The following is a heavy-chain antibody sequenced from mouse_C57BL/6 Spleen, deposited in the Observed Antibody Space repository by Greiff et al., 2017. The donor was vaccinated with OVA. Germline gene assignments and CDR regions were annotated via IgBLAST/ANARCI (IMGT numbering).Heavy chain of an antibody. CDR3: ARRDYYSNYVVAMDY. Sequence: VQLQQSGAELVKPGASVKMSCKASGYTFTSYWITWVKQRPGQGLEWIGDIYPGSGSTNYNEKFKSKATLTVDTSSSTAYMQLSSLTSEDSAVYYCARRDYYSNYVVAMDYWGQGTSVTVSS. V-gene: IGHV1-55*01. D-gene: IGHD2-5*01. CDR2: IYPGSGST. J-gene: IGHJ4*01. CDR1: GYTFTSYW.